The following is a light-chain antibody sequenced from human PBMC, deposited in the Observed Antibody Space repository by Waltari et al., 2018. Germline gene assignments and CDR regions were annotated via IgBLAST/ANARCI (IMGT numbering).Light chain of an antibody. J-gene: IGKJ2*01. V-gene: IGKV1-39*01. CDR1: QSISRY. CDR2: LTS. Sequence: DIQMTQSPSSLSASVGDRVTITCRASQSISRYLKWYQQKPGEAPKLLIYLTSNLQSGVPPRFSGSRSGTDFTLTISSLQPEDYATYHCQQNESIPYTFGQGTKLEL. CDR3: QQNESIPYT.